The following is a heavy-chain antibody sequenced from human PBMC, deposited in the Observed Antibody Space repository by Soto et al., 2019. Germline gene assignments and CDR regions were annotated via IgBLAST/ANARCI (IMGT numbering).Heavy chain of an antibody. D-gene: IGHD3-22*01. CDR3: ARLYYYDSSGPPPKVYFDY. V-gene: IGHV1-69*13. Sequence: GASVKVSCKASGGTFSSYAISWVRQAPGQGLEWMGGIIPIFGTANYAQKFQGRVTITADESTSTAYMELSSLRSEDTAVYYCARLYYYDSSGPPPKVYFDYWGQGTLVTVSS. J-gene: IGHJ4*02. CDR1: GGTFSSYA. CDR2: IIPIFGTA.